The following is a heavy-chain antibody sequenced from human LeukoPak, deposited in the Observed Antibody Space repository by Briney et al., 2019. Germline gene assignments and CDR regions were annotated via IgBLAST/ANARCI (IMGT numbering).Heavy chain of an antibody. Sequence: GGPLRLSCAASGFTFSSFAMSWVRQAPGKGLEWVSGISGSGGSTYYADSVKGRFTISRDNSKNTLYLRMNSLRAEDTAIYYCATLHFYAMGVWGQGTTVTVSS. CDR1: GFTFSSFA. J-gene: IGHJ6*02. CDR2: ISGSGGST. V-gene: IGHV3-23*01. CDR3: ATLHFYAMGV.